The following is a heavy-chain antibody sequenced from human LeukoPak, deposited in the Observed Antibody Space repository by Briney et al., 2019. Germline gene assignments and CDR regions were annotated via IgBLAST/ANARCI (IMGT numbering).Heavy chain of an antibody. CDR2: IYYSGST. V-gene: IGHV4-31*03. CDR1: GGSISSGGYY. D-gene: IGHD1-14*01. Sequence: SETLSLTCTVSGGSISSGGYYWSWIRQHPGKGLEWIGYIYYSGSTYYNPSLKSRVTISVDTSKNQFSLKLSSVTAADTAVYYCARDPPGNWFDPWGQGTLVTVSS. CDR3: ARDPPGNWFDP. J-gene: IGHJ5*02.